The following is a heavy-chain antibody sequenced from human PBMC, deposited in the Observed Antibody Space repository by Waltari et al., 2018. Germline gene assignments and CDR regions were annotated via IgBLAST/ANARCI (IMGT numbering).Heavy chain of an antibody. D-gene: IGHD2-2*01. CDR2: INPSGGST. Sequence: QVQLVQSGAEVKKPGASVKVSCKASGYTFTSYYMHWVRQAPGRGLEWMGIINPSGGSTSYAPKFQGRVTMTRDTSTSTVYMELSSLRSEDTAVYYCARDIVVVPAGPYYGMDVWGQGTTVTVSS. CDR3: ARDIVVVPAGPYYGMDV. CDR1: GYTFTSYY. J-gene: IGHJ6*02. V-gene: IGHV1-46*01.